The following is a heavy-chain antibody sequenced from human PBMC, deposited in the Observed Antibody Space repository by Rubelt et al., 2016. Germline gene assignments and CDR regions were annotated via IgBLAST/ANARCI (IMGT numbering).Heavy chain of an antibody. Sequence: QVQLQESGPGLVKPSQTLSLTCTVSGGSISSGGYYWSWIRQHPGKGLEWIGYIYYSGSTYYNPSLKSRVTISVDTSKNQFSLKLSSVTAADTGVYYWARDPVGATEGFVDYWGQGTLVTVSS. D-gene: IGHD1-26*01. CDR3: ARDPVGATEGFVDY. CDR2: IYYSGST. J-gene: IGHJ4*02. CDR1: GGSISSGGYY. V-gene: IGHV4-31*03.